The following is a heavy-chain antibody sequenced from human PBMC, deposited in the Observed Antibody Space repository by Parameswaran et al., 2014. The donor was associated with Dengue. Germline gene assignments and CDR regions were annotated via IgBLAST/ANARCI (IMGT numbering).Heavy chain of an antibody. Sequence: RWIRQPPGKGLEWIGRIYTSGSTNYNPSLKSRVTMSVDTSKNQFSLKLSSVTAADTAVYYCARGRLLGGPHYYYGMDVWGQGTTVTVSS. CDR2: IYTSGST. D-gene: IGHD3-22*01. V-gene: IGHV4-4*07. J-gene: IGHJ6*02. CDR3: ARGRLLGGPHYYYGMDV.